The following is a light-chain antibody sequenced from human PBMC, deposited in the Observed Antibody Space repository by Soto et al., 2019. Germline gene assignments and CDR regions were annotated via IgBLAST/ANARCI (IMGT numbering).Light chain of an antibody. V-gene: IGKV1-5*03. CDR3: QQYNSYPF. J-gene: IGKJ2*01. CDR2: KAS. CDR1: QSISSW. Sequence: DIQMTQSPSTLSASVGDRVTITCRASQSISSWLAWYQQKPGKAPKLLIYKASSLESGVPSRFSGSGSGTEFTLTISSLQPDDFATYYCQQYNSYPFFGQGTTLEIK.